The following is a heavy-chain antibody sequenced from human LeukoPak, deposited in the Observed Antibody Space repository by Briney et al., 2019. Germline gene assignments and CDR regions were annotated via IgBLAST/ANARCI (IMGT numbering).Heavy chain of an antibody. CDR2: VSDTGDLR. J-gene: IGHJ4*02. V-gene: IGHV3-23*01. CDR1: GFTFNTHA. D-gene: IGHD3-9*01. Sequence: PGGSLRLSCAASGFTFNTHAISWVRQAPGKGLEWVAAVSDTGDLRYSANSVKGRFAISRDNSKNTAFLQMYSLRAEDTALYYCVKGGLGSGNSFEDWGQGTLVSVSS. CDR3: VKGGLGSGNSFED.